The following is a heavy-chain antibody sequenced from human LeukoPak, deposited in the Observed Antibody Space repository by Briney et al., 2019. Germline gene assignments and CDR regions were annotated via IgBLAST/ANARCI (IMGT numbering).Heavy chain of an antibody. D-gene: IGHD3-22*01. CDR3: VREAATDYYDSSGYYRQTEVFDA. Sequence: SETLSLTCTVSGGSISSYYWSWIRQPPGKGLEWIGYIYYSGSTNYNPSLKSRVTISVDTSKNQFSLKLRSVTAADTAVYYCVREAATDYYDSSGYYRQTEVFDAWGQGTMVTVSS. V-gene: IGHV4-59*01. CDR2: IYYSGST. CDR1: GGSISSYY. J-gene: IGHJ3*01.